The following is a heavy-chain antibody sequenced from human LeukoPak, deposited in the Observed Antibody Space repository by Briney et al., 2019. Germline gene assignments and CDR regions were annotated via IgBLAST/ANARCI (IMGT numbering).Heavy chain of an antibody. Sequence: PGGSLRLSCAASGFXFSSYGMHWVRQAPGKGLEWVAVISYDGSNKYYADSVKGRFTISRDNSKNTLYLQVNSLRAEDTAVYYCAKGDEGDYDSSGYYLLDYWGQGTLVTVSS. CDR1: GFXFSSYG. D-gene: IGHD3-22*01. CDR3: AKGDEGDYDSSGYYLLDY. V-gene: IGHV3-30*18. CDR2: ISYDGSNK. J-gene: IGHJ4*02.